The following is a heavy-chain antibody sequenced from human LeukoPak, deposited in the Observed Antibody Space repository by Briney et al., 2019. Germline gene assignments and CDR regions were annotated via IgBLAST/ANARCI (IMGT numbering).Heavy chain of an antibody. V-gene: IGHV6-1*01. J-gene: IGHJ5*02. CDR3: AKNYGDSNWFDP. CDR2: TYYRSNWFN. Sequence: LSQTLSLTCAISGDSVSSNSAAWNWIRQSPSRGLEWLGRTYYRSNWFNDFALSVKSRITINPDTSKIQFSLQLNSVTPEDTAVYYCAKNYGDSNWFDPWGQGTLVTVSS. D-gene: IGHD4-17*01. CDR1: GDSVSSNSAA.